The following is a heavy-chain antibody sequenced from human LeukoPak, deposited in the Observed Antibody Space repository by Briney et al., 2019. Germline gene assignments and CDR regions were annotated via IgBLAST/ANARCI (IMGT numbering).Heavy chain of an antibody. D-gene: IGHD6-13*01. J-gene: IGHJ4*02. V-gene: IGHV3-74*01. CDR3: AKDYSYSSSWSPFDY. CDR1: GFTFNRYW. Sequence: QTGGSLRLSCAASGFTFNRYWIHWVRQAPGKGLEWVSRLNPDGSTTTYAASVKGRFTISRDNAKNSLYLQMNSLRAEDTALYYCAKDYSYSSSWSPFDYWGQGTLVTVSS. CDR2: LNPDGSTT.